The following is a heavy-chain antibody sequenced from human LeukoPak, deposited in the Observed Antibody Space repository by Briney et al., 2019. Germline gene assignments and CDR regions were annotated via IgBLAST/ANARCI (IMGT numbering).Heavy chain of an antibody. CDR2: IYYTGST. D-gene: IGHD4-23*01. Sequence: PSETLSLTCTVSGGSVSSGSYYWSWIRQPPGKGLEWIGYIYYTGSTNYNPSLTSRVTISLDTSKNQFSMKLSSVTAADTAVYFCARGPPPLTTVVFDFWGQGSLVTVSS. CDR1: GGSVSSGSYY. CDR3: ARGPPPLTTVVFDF. V-gene: IGHV4-61*01. J-gene: IGHJ4*02.